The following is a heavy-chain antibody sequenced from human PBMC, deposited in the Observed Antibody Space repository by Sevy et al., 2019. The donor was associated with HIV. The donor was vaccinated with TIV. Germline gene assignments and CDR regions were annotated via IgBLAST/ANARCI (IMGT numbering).Heavy chain of an antibody. CDR3: ASLRGYSSGWFGLGNWFDP. J-gene: IGHJ5*02. V-gene: IGHV1-69*13. D-gene: IGHD6-19*01. Sequence: ASVKVSCKASGGTFSSYAISWVRHAPGQGLAWMGGIIPIFGTANYAQKFQGRVTITADESTSTAYMELSSLRSEDTAVYYCASLRGYSSGWFGLGNWFDPWGQGTLVTVSS. CDR1: GGTFSSYA. CDR2: IIPIFGTA.